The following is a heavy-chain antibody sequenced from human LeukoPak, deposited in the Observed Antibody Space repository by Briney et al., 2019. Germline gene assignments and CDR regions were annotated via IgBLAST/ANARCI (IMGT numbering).Heavy chain of an antibody. D-gene: IGHD3-10*01. CDR3: ARGRSFYGSGSYWVRGYYGMDV. Sequence: SETLSLTCAVYGGSFSGYYSSWIRQPPGKGLEWIGEINHSVSTNYNPSLKSRVTISEDTSKNQFSLKLSSVTAADTAVYYCARGRSFYGSGSYWVRGYYGMDVWGQGTTVTVSS. J-gene: IGHJ6*02. CDR2: INHSVST. CDR1: GGSFSGYY. V-gene: IGHV4-34*01.